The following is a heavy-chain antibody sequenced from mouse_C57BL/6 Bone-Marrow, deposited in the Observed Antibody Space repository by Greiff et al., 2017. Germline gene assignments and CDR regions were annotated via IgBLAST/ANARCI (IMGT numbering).Heavy chain of an antibody. Sequence: VQLQQSGPGLVKPSQSLSLTCAVTGYSFTSGDFWNWIRQSPGNKLEWMAYISNDGSNNYNPSLKNRISITRDTSKNQFFLKLKSVTSEDTATYCCASWYFDIGGTGTTVTVSA. CDR2: ISNDGSN. CDR3: ASWYFDI. J-gene: IGHJ1*03. CDR1: GYSFTSGDF. V-gene: IGHV3-6*01.